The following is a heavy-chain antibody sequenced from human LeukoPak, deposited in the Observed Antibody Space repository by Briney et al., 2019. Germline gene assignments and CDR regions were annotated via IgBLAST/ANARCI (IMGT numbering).Heavy chain of an antibody. J-gene: IGHJ3*02. D-gene: IGHD1-1*01. Sequence: GASVKVSCKASGYTFTGYYMHWVRQAPGQGLEWMGWINPNSGGTNYAQKFQGRVTMTRDTSISTAYMELSRLRSDDTAVYYCARGHVGTTGGAFDIWGQGTMVTVSS. CDR1: GYTFTGYY. V-gene: IGHV1-2*02. CDR3: ARGHVGTTGGAFDI. CDR2: INPNSGGT.